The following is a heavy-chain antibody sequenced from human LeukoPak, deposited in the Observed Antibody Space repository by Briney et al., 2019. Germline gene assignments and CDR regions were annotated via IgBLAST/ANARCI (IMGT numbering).Heavy chain of an antibody. J-gene: IGHJ4*02. D-gene: IGHD2-15*01. CDR3: AREDGYCSGGNCYSYFDS. V-gene: IGHV3-7*01. CDR2: IKKTGSET. CDR1: GFTFSHFW. Sequence: GGSLRLSCAASGFTFSHFWMSWVRQAPGKGLEWVAYIKKTGSETYYVDSVKGRFTITRDNTRNSLFLQMYSLRAEGTAVYFCAREDGYCSGGNCYSYFDSWGQGTLVTVSS.